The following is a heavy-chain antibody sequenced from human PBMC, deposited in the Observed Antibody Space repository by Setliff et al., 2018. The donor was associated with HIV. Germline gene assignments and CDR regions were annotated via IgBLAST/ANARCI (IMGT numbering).Heavy chain of an antibody. CDR1: GFTFSNNW. J-gene: IGHJ4*02. D-gene: IGHD6-13*01. CDR3: AKAKTQL. V-gene: IGHV3-74*03. Sequence: GGSLRLSCAASGFTFSNNWIHWVRQTAEKGLVWVSRISPDGSSTMYADSVKGRFTISRDNAKNTVYLQMNSLRAEDTATYYCAKAKTQLWGQGTLVTVSS. CDR2: ISPDGSST.